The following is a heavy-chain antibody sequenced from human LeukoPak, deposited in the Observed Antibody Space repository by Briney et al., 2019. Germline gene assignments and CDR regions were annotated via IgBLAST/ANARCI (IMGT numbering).Heavy chain of an antibody. J-gene: IGHJ6*02. CDR2: IYYSGST. CDR1: GGSISSSSYS. Sequence: SETLSLTCTVSGGSISSSSYSWGWIRQPPGKGLEWIGSIYYSGSTYYNPSLKSRVTISVDTSKNQFSLKLSSVTAADTAVYYCARQMTLYCSSTSCKPGGMDVWGQGTTVTVSS. CDR3: ARQMTLYCSSTSCKPGGMDV. D-gene: IGHD2-2*01. V-gene: IGHV4-39*01.